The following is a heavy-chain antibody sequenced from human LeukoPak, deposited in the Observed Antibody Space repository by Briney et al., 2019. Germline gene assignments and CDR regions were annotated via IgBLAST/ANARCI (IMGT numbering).Heavy chain of an antibody. J-gene: IGHJ5*02. CDR2: IYHSGST. D-gene: IGHD3-10*02. Sequence: TSETLSLTCAVSGGSISSGGYSWSWIRQPPGQGLEWIGYIYHSGSTYYNPSLKSRVTISVDTSKNQFSLKLSSVTAADTAVYYCARRVFRGDWFDPWGQGTLVTVSS. CDR3: ARRVFRGDWFDP. CDR1: GGSISSGGYS. V-gene: IGHV4-30-2*03.